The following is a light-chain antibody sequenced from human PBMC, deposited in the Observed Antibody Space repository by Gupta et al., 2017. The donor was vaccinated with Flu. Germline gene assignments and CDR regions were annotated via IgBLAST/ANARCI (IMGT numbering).Light chain of an antibody. V-gene: IGLV2-14*01. CDR2: EVS. CDR1: NSDIGDYNY. J-gene: IGLJ2*01. CDR3: GSYGAVGV. Sequence: QSALTQPASVSGAPGQSIAISCTGTNSDIGDYNYVSWYQQHPGQAPKLMIYEVSNRPSGVATRFSGSKSGHTASLTISGLQAEDEADYYWGSYGAVGVFGGGTKVTVL.